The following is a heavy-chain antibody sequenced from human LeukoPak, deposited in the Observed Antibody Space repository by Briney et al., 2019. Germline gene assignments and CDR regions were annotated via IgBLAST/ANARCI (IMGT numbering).Heavy chain of an antibody. CDR2: IYYSGSN. D-gene: IGHD4-11*01. Sequence: PSETLSLTCTVSGGSISSYCWSWIRQPPGKGLEGIGYIYYSGSNNYNPSLKSRVTITVHTSKNQFSLKLSSVTAADTAVYYCARGVTTVSYYYMDFWGKGTTVSVPS. J-gene: IGHJ6*03. CDR1: GGSISSYC. V-gene: IGHV4-59*01. CDR3: ARGVTTVSYYYMDF.